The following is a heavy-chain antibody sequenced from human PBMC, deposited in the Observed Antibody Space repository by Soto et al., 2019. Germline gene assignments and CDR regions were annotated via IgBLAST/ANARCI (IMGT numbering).Heavy chain of an antibody. CDR2: INHVGIT. J-gene: IGHJ4*02. D-gene: IGHD6-19*01. V-gene: IGHV4-34*01. Sequence: QVQLQQWGAGLLKPSGTLSLTCGVHGGSLSGYFWSWIRQPPGKGLEWIGEINHVGITNYNPSLKSRVAISVDTSKNQVSLKMYSVTAADTAVYYCARESGAVPETNEAFDYWGQGTLVSVSS. CDR1: GGSLSGYF. CDR3: ARESGAVPETNEAFDY.